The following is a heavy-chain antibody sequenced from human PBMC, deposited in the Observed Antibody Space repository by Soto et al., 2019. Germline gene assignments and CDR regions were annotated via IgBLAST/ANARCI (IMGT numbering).Heavy chain of an antibody. V-gene: IGHV3-49*03. D-gene: IGHD1-26*01. Sequence: PGGSLRLSCTASGFTFGDFHMSWFRQAPGKGLEWISFTTIKAHGGTTYYAASVKGRFTISRDDSASIAYLQMNNLKTEDTAVYFCTRDISPGTRAFDIWGQGTMVTVSS. J-gene: IGHJ3*02. CDR2: TTIKAHGGTT. CDR3: TRDISPGTRAFDI. CDR1: GFTFGDFH.